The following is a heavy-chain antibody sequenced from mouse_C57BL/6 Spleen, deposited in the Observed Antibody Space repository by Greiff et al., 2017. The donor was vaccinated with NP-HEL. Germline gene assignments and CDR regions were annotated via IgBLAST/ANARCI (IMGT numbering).Heavy chain of an antibody. CDR3: AREGGYDYDEGGMDY. CDR2: IHPNSGST. J-gene: IGHJ4*01. CDR1: GYTFTSYW. Sequence: QVQLQQPGAELVKPGASVKLSCKASGYTFTSYWMHWVKQRPGQGLEWIGMIHPNSGSTNYNEKFKSKATLTVDKSSSTAYMQLSSLTSEDSAVYYCAREGGYDYDEGGMDYWGQGTSVTVSS. V-gene: IGHV1-64*01. D-gene: IGHD2-4*01.